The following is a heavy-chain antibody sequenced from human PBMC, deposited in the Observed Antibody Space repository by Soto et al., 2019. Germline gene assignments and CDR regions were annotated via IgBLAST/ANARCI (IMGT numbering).Heavy chain of an antibody. D-gene: IGHD4-17*01. V-gene: IGHV1-8*01. CDR1: GYHFTSYD. J-gene: IGHJ6*02. CDR3: ARGGIDYGDNYYNYGMDG. CDR2: LNPISGNT. Sequence: ASVKVSCKASGYHFTSYDINWVRQATGQGLEWMGWLNPISGNTGYAQKFQGRVTMIRNTSISTAYMGLSRLRSEGTAVYYCARGGIDYGDNYYNYGMDGRRQGTTVAVSS.